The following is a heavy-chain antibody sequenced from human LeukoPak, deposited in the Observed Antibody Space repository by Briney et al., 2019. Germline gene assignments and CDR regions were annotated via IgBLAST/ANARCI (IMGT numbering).Heavy chain of an antibody. V-gene: IGHV4-59*01. Sequence: PSETLSLTCTVSGGSISSYYWSWVRQPPGKGLEWIGYLYYSGSTNYHPSLKSRVTMSVDTSKNQFSLKLSSVTAADTAVYYCVRGGIVGTTARIPLFDYWGQGTLVTVSS. CDR1: GGSISSYY. CDR2: LYYSGST. J-gene: IGHJ4*02. D-gene: IGHD1-26*01. CDR3: VRGGIVGTTARIPLFDY.